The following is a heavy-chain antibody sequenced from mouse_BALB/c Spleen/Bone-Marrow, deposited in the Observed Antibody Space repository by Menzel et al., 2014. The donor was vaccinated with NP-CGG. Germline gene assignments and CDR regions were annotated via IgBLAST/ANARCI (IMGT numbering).Heavy chain of an antibody. V-gene: IGHV1-69*01. CDR3: ARGGHEFALDY. CDR2: IDTSDSYT. D-gene: IGHD1-1*02. CDR1: GYTFTDKW. Sequence: VQLQQSGAEFVMPGASVKMSCKASGYTFTDKWMHWVKQRPGQGLEWIGAIDTSDSYTNYNQKFKGKASLTVDASSSTAYMHLSSLTSDDSAVYYCARGGHEFALDYWGQGTSVIVSS. J-gene: IGHJ4*01.